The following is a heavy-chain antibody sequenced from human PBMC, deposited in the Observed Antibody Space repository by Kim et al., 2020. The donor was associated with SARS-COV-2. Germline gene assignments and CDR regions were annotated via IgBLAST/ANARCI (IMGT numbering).Heavy chain of an antibody. Sequence: GGSLRLSCAAFGFTFSSHAMHWVRQAPGKGLEWVAVISYDGSNKDYADSVKGRFTISRDNSKSTLNLQMNSLRAEDTAVYYCARDAADYGIYGEFFDYWGQGTLVTVSS. V-gene: IGHV3-30-3*01. D-gene: IGHD4-17*01. CDR2: ISYDGSNK. CDR1: GFTFSSHA. J-gene: IGHJ4*02. CDR3: ARDAADYGIYGEFFDY.